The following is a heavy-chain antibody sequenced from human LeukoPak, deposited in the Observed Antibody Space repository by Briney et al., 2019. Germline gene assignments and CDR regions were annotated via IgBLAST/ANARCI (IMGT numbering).Heavy chain of an antibody. V-gene: IGHV3-23*01. CDR3: ATDCHDRSGDLTVDY. D-gene: IGHD3-22*01. CDR2: ISGSGATT. J-gene: IGHJ4*02. Sequence: GGSLRLSCAVSGFRFRDYAMSWVRQAPGKGLEWVSVISGSGATTHYADSVQGRLTMSRDNSKNTVFLQMNSLRAEDTAVYYCATDCHDRSGDLTVDYWGQGILVTVSS. CDR1: GFRFRDYA.